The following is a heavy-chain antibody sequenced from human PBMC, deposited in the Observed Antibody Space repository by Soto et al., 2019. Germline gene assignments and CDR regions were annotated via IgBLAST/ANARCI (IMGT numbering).Heavy chain of an antibody. CDR2: IIPIFGTA. V-gene: IGHV1-69*13. CDR3: ARETSASMSFDP. J-gene: IGHJ5*02. CDR1: GGTFSSYA. Sequence: SVKVSCKASGGTFSSYAISWVRQAPGQGLEWMGGIIPIFGTANYAQKFQGRVTITADESTSTAYMELSSLRSEDTAVYYCARETSASMSFDPWGQGTLVTVSS. D-gene: IGHD2-2*01.